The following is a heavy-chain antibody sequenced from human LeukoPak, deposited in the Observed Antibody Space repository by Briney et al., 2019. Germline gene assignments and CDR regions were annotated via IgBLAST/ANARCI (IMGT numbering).Heavy chain of an antibody. CDR1: GGXFSGYC. V-gene: IGHV4-34*01. Sequence: SETLSLTCIVYGGXFSGYCCSWIRQPPGKGLEWIGEINHSGSTNYNPSLKTRVTISLDRSKDQFSLKLTSVTAADTAVYYCTRGKPETVFDSWGRGTLVTVSS. J-gene: IGHJ4*01. CDR3: TRGKPETVFDS. CDR2: INHSGST.